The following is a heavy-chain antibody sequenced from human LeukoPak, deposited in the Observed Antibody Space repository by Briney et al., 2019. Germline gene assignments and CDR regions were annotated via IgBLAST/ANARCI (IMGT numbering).Heavy chain of an antibody. CDR1: GGSISSSSYY. CDR2: IYYSGNT. CDR3: ARTPRDGYNSPYFDY. V-gene: IGHV4-39*01. J-gene: IGHJ4*02. Sequence: SETLSLTCTVSGGSISSSSYYWGWIRQPPGKGLEWIGSIYYSGNTYYNPSLKGRVTISVDTSKNQFSLKLSSVTAADTAVYYCARTPRDGYNSPYFDYWGQGTLVTVSS. D-gene: IGHD5-24*01.